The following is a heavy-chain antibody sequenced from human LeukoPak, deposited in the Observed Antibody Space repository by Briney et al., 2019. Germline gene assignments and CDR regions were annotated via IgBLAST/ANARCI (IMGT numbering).Heavy chain of an antibody. CDR2: ISAYNGNT. J-gene: IGHJ4*01. CDR1: GYTFTSYG. CDR3: AIHIKGPKYYYDSSTIMPWYN. Sequence: ASVKVSCKASGYTFTSYGISWVRQAPGQGREWMGWISAYNGNTNYAQKLQGRVTMTTDTSTSTAYMELRSLRSDDKAVYYCAIHIKGPKYYYDSSTIMPWYNWGHGTQVTVSS. V-gene: IGHV1-18*01. D-gene: IGHD3-22*01.